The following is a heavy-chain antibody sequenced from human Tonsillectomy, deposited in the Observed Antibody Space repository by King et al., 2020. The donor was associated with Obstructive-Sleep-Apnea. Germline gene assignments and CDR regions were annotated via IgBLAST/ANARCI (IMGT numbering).Heavy chain of an antibody. CDR3: ARYCTGGSCSYSYFGLDV. CDR1: VFTFGDYY. D-gene: IGHD2-15*01. V-gene: IGHV3-11*06. CDR2: ISSSSSFT. Sequence: VQLVESGGGLVKPVGSLRLSCAASVFTFGDYYMSWIRQAPGRGLEWISHISSSSSFTMYADSEKGRFTISRDSAKNSLYLQMNILRAEDTGVYFCARYCTGGSCSYSYFGLDVWGQGTTVTVSS. J-gene: IGHJ6*02.